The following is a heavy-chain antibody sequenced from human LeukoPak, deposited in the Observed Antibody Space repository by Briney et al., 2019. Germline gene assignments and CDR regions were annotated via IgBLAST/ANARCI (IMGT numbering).Heavy chain of an antibody. J-gene: IGHJ6*02. Sequence: GGSLRLSYAASGFTFSSYYMHWIRQAPGKGLVWVSRINSDGRSTSYADSMKGRFTISRDNAKNTLYLQMNSLRAEDTAVYYGARGNYYGMDVWGQGTTVTVSS. CDR3: ARGNYYGMDV. CDR1: GFTFSSYY. CDR2: INSDGRST. V-gene: IGHV3-74*01.